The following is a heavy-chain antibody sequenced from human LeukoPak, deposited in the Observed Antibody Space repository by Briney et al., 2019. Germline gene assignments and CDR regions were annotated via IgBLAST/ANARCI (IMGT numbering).Heavy chain of an antibody. CDR1: GFTFSDYY. CDR2: INHSGST. Sequence: KPGGSLRLSCVASGFTFSDYYMSWIRQPPGKGLEWIGEINHSGSTNYNPSLQSRVTMSVDTSKNQFSLKLNSVTDADSAVYYCAAGTTVTSDWFDPWGQGTLVTVSS. CDR3: AAGTTVTSDWFDP. V-gene: IGHV4-34*08. J-gene: IGHJ5*02. D-gene: IGHD4-11*01.